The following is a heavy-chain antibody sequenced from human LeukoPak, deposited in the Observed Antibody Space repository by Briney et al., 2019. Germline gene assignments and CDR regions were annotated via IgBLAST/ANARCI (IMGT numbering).Heavy chain of an antibody. CDR1: GGSISSSSYY. CDR2: IYYSGST. D-gene: IGHD6-13*01. Sequence: SETLSLTCTVSGGSISSSSYYWGWIRQPPGKGLEWIGSIYYSGSTYYNPSLKSRVTISVDTSKNQFSLKLSSVTAADTAVYYCANRIAAAGYYYYYMDVWGKGTTVTISS. CDR3: ANRIAAAGYYYYYMDV. J-gene: IGHJ6*03. V-gene: IGHV4-39*01.